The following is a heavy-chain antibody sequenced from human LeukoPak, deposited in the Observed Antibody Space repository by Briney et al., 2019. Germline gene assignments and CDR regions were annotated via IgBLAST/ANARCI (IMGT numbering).Heavy chain of an antibody. CDR2: IIPILGIA. J-gene: IGHJ6*02. CDR3: AREAGYCSGGSCYGMDV. Sequence: SVKVSCKASGGTFSSYAISWARQAPGQGLEWMGRIIPILGIANYAQKFQGRVTITADKSTSTAYMELSSLRSEDTAVYYCAREAGYCSGGSCYGMDVWGQGTTVAVSS. V-gene: IGHV1-69*04. CDR1: GGTFSSYA. D-gene: IGHD2-15*01.